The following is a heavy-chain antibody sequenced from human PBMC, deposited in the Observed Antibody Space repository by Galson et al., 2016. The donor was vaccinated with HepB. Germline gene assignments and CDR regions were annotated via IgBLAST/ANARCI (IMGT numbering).Heavy chain of an antibody. Sequence: SVKVSCKASGYTFISYAMHWVRQAPGQRLEWMGWINAGNGNTKYSQKFQGRVTITRDTSASTAYMELSSLRSEDTAVYYCARDRSLTRSFDPWGQGTLVTVSS. CDR2: INAGNGNT. V-gene: IGHV1-3*01. D-gene: IGHD2-2*01. CDR3: ARDRSLTRSFDP. CDR1: GYTFISYA. J-gene: IGHJ5*02.